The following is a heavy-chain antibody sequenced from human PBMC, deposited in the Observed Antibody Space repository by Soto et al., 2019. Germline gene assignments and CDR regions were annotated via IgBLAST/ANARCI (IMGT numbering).Heavy chain of an antibody. CDR1: GFTFSDYY. J-gene: IGHJ4*02. CDR2: ISSSGSTI. Sequence: GGSLRLSCAASGFTFSDYYMSWIRQAPGKGLEWVSYISSSGSTIYYADSVKGRRTISRDNAKNPRYLQIKSLRAEDQDGYYCGRDWESGSGWAPFDYWGQGTLVTVSS. V-gene: IGHV3-11*01. D-gene: IGHD6-19*01. CDR3: GRDWESGSGWAPFDY.